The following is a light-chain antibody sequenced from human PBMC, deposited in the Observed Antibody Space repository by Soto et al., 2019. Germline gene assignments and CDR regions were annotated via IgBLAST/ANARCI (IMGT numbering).Light chain of an antibody. Sequence: DIQMTQSPSALSASVGDRVTITCRASQRINNYLNWYQQKPGKAPKLLIYAASSLQSGVPSRFTGSGSGTDFTLTISSLQPEDFATYYCHQSYSLPEAFGQGTKLEIK. CDR2: AAS. J-gene: IGKJ1*01. CDR1: QRINNY. V-gene: IGKV1-39*01. CDR3: HQSYSLPEA.